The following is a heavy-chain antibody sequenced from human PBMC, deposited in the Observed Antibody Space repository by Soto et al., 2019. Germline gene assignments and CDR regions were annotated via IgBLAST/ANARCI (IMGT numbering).Heavy chain of an antibody. J-gene: IGHJ6*03. Sequence: GGSLRLSCAASGFIFNSYAMSWVRQAPGKGLEWVSAISNSGGSTYSADSVKGRFTIYRDNSKNTLYLQMNSLRAEDTAVYYCAKVLGYSINGECADYYYMDVWGKGTTVTVSS. CDR3: AKVLGYSINGECADYYYMDV. CDR2: ISNSGGST. CDR1: GFIFNSYA. V-gene: IGHV3-23*01. D-gene: IGHD2-8*01.